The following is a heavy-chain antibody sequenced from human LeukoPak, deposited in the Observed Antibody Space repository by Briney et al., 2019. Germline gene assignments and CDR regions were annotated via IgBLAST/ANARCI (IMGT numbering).Heavy chain of an antibody. V-gene: IGHV4-30-4*08. CDR1: GGSISSGDY. Sequence: SETLSLTCTVSGGSISSGDYWCWIRQPPGGGLEWIGYIYYHPSLKSRVTISVDASKNQFSLKLSSVTAADTAVYYCARSLPIAAAPKGAFDIWGQGTMVTVSS. CDR2: IYY. J-gene: IGHJ3*02. CDR3: ARSLPIAAAPKGAFDI. D-gene: IGHD6-13*01.